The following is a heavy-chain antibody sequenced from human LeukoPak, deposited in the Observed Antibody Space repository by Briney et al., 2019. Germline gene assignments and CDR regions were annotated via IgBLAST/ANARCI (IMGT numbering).Heavy chain of an antibody. V-gene: IGHV4-59*01. Sequence: SETLSLTCTVSGGSISSYYWSWIRQPPGKGLEWIGYIYYSGSTNYNPSLKSRVTISVDTSKNQFSLKLSSVTAADTAVYYCARVPRVVTIFGVVGDAFDIWGQGQWSPSLQ. CDR3: ARVPRVVTIFGVVGDAFDI. CDR1: GGSISSYY. CDR2: IYYSGST. D-gene: IGHD3-3*01. J-gene: IGHJ3*02.